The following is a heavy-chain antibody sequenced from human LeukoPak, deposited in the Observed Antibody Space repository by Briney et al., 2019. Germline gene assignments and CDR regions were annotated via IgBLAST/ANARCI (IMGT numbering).Heavy chain of an antibody. CDR2: IIPIFGTA. CDR1: GGTFSSYA. D-gene: IGHD3-22*01. J-gene: IGHJ4*02. V-gene: IGHV1-69*05. CDR3: ASCSYDSSGYYYLSYFDY. Sequence: SVKVSCKASGGTFSSYAIRWVRQAPGQGLEWMGRIIPIFGTANYAQKFQGRVTITTDESTSTAYMELSSLRSEDTAVYYCASCSYDSSGYYYLSYFDYWGQGTLVTVSS.